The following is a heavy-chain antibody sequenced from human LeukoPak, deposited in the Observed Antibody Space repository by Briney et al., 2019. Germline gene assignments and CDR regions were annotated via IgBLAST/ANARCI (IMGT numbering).Heavy chain of an antibody. V-gene: IGHV3-43*02. D-gene: IGHD2/OR15-2a*01. Sequence: GSLRLSCVASGITFEDYGIHWVRQAPGKGLEWVSLISGKGDKTYYVDSVKGRFTVSRDNSRNTLYLQMDSLRDEDTAFYYCAVPTIYGVGAFDVWGQGTMLMVSS. CDR2: ISGKGDKT. CDR1: GITFEDYG. CDR3: AVPTIYGVGAFDV. J-gene: IGHJ3*01.